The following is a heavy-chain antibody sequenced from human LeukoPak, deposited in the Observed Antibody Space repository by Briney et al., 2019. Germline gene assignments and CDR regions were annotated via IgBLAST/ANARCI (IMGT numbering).Heavy chain of an antibody. V-gene: IGHV4-59*02. CDR1: GGSVSGYF. J-gene: IGHJ5*02. CDR2: IYYSGST. Sequence: SETLSLTCTVSGGSVSGYFWSWTRQPPGKGLEWIGYIYYSGSTNYNPSLKSRVTISVDTSKNQFSLKLSSVTAADTAVYYCARTGHSSGWSPRKYNWFDPWGQGTLVTVSS. D-gene: IGHD6-19*01. CDR3: ARTGHSSGWSPRKYNWFDP.